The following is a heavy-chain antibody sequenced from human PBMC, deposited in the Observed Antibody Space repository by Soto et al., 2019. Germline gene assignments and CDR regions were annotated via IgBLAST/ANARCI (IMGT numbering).Heavy chain of an antibody. V-gene: IGHV3-74*01. J-gene: IGHJ4*02. Sequence: TLASAGAGFTFRRYWMRCVRRDTGKVLVWVSRINSDGSSTSYADSVKGRFTISRDNAKNTLYLQMNSLRAEDTAVYYCARAGGYSGSRGLYYFDYWGQGTLVTVSS. CDR2: INSDGSST. D-gene: IGHD5-12*01. CDR3: ARAGGYSGSRGLYYFDY. CDR1: GFTFRRYW.